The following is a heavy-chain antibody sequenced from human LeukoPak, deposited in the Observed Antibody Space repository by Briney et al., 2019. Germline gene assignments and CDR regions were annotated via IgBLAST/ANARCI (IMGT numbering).Heavy chain of an antibody. V-gene: IGHV4-39*07. Sequence: PSETLSLTCTVSGGSISSSSYYWGWIRQPPGKGLEWIGSIYYSGSTYYNPSLKSRVTISVDTSKNQFSLKLSSVTAADTAVYYCARTIYYYDSSGYSNYFDYWGQGTLVTVSS. CDR1: GGSISSSSYY. CDR2: IYYSGST. CDR3: ARTIYYYDSSGYSNYFDY. J-gene: IGHJ4*02. D-gene: IGHD3-22*01.